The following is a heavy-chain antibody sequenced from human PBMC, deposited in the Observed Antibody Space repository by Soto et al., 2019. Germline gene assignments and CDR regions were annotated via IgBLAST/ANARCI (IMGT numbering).Heavy chain of an antibody. D-gene: IGHD4-17*01. V-gene: IGHV4-59*01. CDR3: ARGQRSRYGDYLIDY. CDR1: GGSISSYY. Sequence: SETLSLTCTVSGGSISSYYWSWIRQPPGKGLEWIGYIYYSGSTNYNPSLKSRVTISVDTSKNQFSLKLSSVTAADTAVYYCARGQRSRYGDYLIDYWGQGTLVTVSS. J-gene: IGHJ4*02. CDR2: IYYSGST.